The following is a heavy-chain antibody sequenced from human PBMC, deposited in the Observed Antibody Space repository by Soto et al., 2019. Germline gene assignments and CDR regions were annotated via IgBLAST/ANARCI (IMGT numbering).Heavy chain of an antibody. CDR1: GFSLSTSAVG. J-gene: IGHJ4*02. Sequence: QITLKESGPTLVKPTQTLTLTCTFSGFSLSTSAVGVGWIRQPPGKALEWLALIYWDDDKQYSPSLKSRLTITKDTSKNQVVLTMTTMDPVDTATYHCAHGSGWLHDYWGQGILVTVSS. CDR3: AHGSGWLHDY. D-gene: IGHD6-19*01. CDR2: IYWDDDK. V-gene: IGHV2-5*02.